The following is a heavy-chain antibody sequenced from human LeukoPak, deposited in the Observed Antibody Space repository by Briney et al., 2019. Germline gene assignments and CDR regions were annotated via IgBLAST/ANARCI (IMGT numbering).Heavy chain of an antibody. J-gene: IGHJ1*01. V-gene: IGHV3-33*01. D-gene: IGHD4-23*01. CDR1: GFTFSSYG. CDR3: AATVVPH. Sequence: GGSLRLSCAASGFTFSSYGMHWVRQAPGKGLEWVAVIWYDGSNKYYADSVKGRFTIFRDNSKNTLYLQMNSLRAEDTAVYYCAATVVPHWGQGTLVTVSS. CDR2: IWYDGSNK.